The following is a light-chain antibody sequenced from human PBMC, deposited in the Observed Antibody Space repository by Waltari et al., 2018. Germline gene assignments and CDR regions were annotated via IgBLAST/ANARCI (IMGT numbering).Light chain of an antibody. J-gene: IGLJ1*01. CDR2: EVN. CDR1: GSDIGSTNR. V-gene: IGLV2-18*02. CDR3: SSYTSDTTQV. Sequence: QSALTQPPSVSGSPGQSVTISCSGTGSDIGSTNRVSWYQQPPGTAPRLMIYEVNNRPSGVPDRFSGSKSGNTASLTISGLQAEDEADYYCSSYTSDTTQVFGTGTKVTVL.